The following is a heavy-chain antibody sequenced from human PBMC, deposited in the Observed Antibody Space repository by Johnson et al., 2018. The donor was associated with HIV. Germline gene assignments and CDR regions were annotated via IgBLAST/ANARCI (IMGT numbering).Heavy chain of an antibody. CDR3: ARDPSKSRGWLGDAFDI. J-gene: IGHJ3*02. CDR1: GFIFSRYV. V-gene: IGHV3-30-3*01. D-gene: IGHD6-19*01. Sequence: QVQLVESGGGVVQPGRSLRVSCAASGFIFSRYVMHRVRQAPGKGLEWVAVISYDGSNEYYADSVKGRFTISRDNSKNTLFLQMNTLRAEDTAGYYCARDPSKSRGWLGDAFDIWGQGTMVTVSS. CDR2: ISYDGSNE.